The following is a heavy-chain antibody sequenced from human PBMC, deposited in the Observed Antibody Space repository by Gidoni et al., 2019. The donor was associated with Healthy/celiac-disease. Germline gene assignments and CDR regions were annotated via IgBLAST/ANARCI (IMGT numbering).Heavy chain of an antibody. CDR1: GFTFTSSA. V-gene: IGHV1-58*01. D-gene: IGHD4-17*01. CDR3: AADPYGGNSGYYYYYGMDV. J-gene: IGHJ6*02. CDR2: IVVGSGNT. Sequence: QMQLVQSGPEVKKPGTSVTVSCKASGFTFTSSAVQWVRQARGQRLEWIGWIVVGSGNTNYAQKFQERVTITRDMSTSTAYMELSSLRSEDTAVYYWAADPYGGNSGYYYYYGMDVWGQGTTVTVSS.